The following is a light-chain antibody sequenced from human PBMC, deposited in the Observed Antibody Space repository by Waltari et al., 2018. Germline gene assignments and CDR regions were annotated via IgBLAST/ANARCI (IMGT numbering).Light chain of an antibody. CDR3: QQYYGSPLT. CDR2: WAS. V-gene: IGKV4-1*01. CDR1: QTVLYSSNNKNY. J-gene: IGKJ4*01. Sequence: DIVMTQSPDSLAVSLGERATINCKSSQTVLYSSNNKNYLAWFQQKPGQPPKLRIYWASTRESGVPYRFNGSGSGTDFTLTINSLQAEDVAVYYCQQYYGSPLTFGGGTKVEIK.